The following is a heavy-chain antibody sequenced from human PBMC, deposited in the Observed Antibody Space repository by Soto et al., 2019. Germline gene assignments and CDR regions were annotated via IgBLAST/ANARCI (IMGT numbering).Heavy chain of an antibody. CDR1: GGSVSSGSYY. V-gene: IGHV4-61*01. Sequence: SETLSLTCTVSGGSVSSGSYYWSWIRQPPGKGLEWIGYIYYSGSTNYNTSLKSRVTISVDTSKKQFSLKLSSVTAADTAVYYCARVRVVAGGFDPWGQGTLVTVSS. CDR2: IYYSGST. D-gene: IGHD6-19*01. CDR3: ARVRVVAGGFDP. J-gene: IGHJ5*02.